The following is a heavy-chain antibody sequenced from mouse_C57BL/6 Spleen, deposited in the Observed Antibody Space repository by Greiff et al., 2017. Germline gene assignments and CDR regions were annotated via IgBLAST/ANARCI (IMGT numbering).Heavy chain of an antibody. Sequence: QVQLQQPGAELVKPGASVKMSCKASGYTFTSYWITWVKQRSGQGLEWIGDIYPGSGSTNYNEKFKNKATLTVDTSFSTAYMQLSSLTSEDSAVYCCTRTPDKEYAMDYWGQGTSVTVSS. CDR3: TRTPDKEYAMDY. CDR1: GYTFTSYW. J-gene: IGHJ4*01. V-gene: IGHV1-55*01. CDR2: IYPGSGST.